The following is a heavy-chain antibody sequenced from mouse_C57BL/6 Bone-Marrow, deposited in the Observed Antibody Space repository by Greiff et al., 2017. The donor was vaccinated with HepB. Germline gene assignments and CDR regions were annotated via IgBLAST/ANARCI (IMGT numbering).Heavy chain of an antibody. CDR3: ARHLFHWFAY. J-gene: IGHJ3*01. CDR1: GFNIKDDY. CDR2: IDPENGDT. V-gene: IGHV14-4*01. Sequence: VQLQQSGAELVRPGASVKLSCTASGFNIKDDYMHWVKQRPEQGLEWIGWIDPENGDTKYAPKFQGKATITADTSSNTAYLQLSSLTSEDTAVYYCARHLFHWFAYWGQGTLVTVSA.